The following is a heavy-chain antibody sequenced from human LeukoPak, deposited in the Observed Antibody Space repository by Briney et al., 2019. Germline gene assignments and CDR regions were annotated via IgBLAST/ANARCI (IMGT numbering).Heavy chain of an antibody. CDR1: GYTFTGYY. CDR2: INPNSGGT. CDR3: ARSAHFGIAAAGTSFDY. Sequence: ASVKVSCKASGYTFTGYYMHWVRQAPGQGLEWMGWINPNSGGTNYAQKFQGRVTMTRDTSISTAYMELSRLRSDDTAAYYCARSAHFGIAAAGTSFDYWGQGTLVTVSS. D-gene: IGHD6-13*01. J-gene: IGHJ4*02. V-gene: IGHV1-2*02.